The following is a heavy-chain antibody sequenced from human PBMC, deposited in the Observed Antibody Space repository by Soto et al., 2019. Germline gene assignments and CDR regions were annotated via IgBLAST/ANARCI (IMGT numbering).Heavy chain of an antibody. V-gene: IGHV3-23*01. CDR2: IGTTGGDT. D-gene: IGHD6-25*01. CDR1: GFTFSIYP. J-gene: IGHJ2*01. Sequence: EVQLLESGGGLVQPGGSLRLSCAASGFTFSIYPMSWVRQTPEKGLEWVSTIGTTGGDTYYADSVRGRSTISRDDSKNTLYLQMSSLRAEESAEYYCAKSRVDSGRGYFDLWGRGTLVTVSS. CDR3: AKSRVDSGRGYFDL.